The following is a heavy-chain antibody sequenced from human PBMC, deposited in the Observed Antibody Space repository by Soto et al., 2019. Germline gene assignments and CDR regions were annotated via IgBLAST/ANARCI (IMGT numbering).Heavy chain of an antibody. CDR2: ISSSGSTI. CDR3: AIDYGGNSGNDY. J-gene: IGHJ4*02. CDR1: GFTFISYE. D-gene: IGHD4-17*01. Sequence: GGSLRLSCAASGFTFISYEMNWVRQAPGKGLEWVSYISSSGSTIYYADSVKGRFTISRDNAKNSLYLQMNSLRAEDTAVYYCAIDYGGNSGNDYWGQGTLVTVSS. V-gene: IGHV3-48*03.